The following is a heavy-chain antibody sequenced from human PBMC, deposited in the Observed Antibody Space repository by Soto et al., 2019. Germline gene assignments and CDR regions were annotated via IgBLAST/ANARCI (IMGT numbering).Heavy chain of an antibody. V-gene: IGHV3-23*01. CDR3: PKNQECRVQAPNWFDP. J-gene: IGHJ5*02. CDR1: GFTFSSYA. Sequence: GGSLRLSCAASGFTFSSYAMSWVRQAPGKGLEWVSAISGSGGSTYYADSVKGRFTISRDNSKNTLYLQMNSLRAEDTAVYYWPKNQECRVQAPNWFDPWAREPWSPS. D-gene: IGHD6-19*01. CDR2: ISGSGGST.